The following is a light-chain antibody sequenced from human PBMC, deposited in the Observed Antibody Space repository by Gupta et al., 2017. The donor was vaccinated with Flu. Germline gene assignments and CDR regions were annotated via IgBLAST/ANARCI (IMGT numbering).Light chain of an antibody. J-gene: IGKJ1*01. CDR1: HGISSY. CDR3: QHRDSSPRT. V-gene: IGKV1-9*01. CDR2: TAS. Sequence: VGDRVTITCRASHGISSYLAWYQQKPGKAPKILIYTASTGKSGVPSRFSGSGSGTEFTLTISSRQPEDFANYYCQHRDSSPRTFGQGTKVEIK.